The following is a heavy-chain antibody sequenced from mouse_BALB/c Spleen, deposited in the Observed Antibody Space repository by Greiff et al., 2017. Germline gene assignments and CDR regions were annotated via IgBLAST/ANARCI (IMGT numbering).Heavy chain of an antibody. CDR3: ATITTATGAMDY. J-gene: IGHJ4*01. CDR2: ISYSGST. CDR1: GDSITSVY. V-gene: IGHV3-8*02. Sequence: DVQLQESGPSLVKPSQTLSLTCSVTGDSITSVYWNWIRKFPGNKLEYMGYISYSGSTYYNPSLKSRISITRDTSKNQYYLQLNSVTTEDTATYYCATITTATGAMDYWGQGTSVTVSS. D-gene: IGHD1-2*01.